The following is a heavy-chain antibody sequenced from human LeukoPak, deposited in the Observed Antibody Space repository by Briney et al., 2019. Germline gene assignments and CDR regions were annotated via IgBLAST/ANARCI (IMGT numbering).Heavy chain of an antibody. Sequence: ASVKVSCKPSGYTFTSYGISWVRQAPGQGLEWMGWISAYNGNTNYAQKLQGRVTMTTDTSTSTAYMELRSLRSDDTAVYYCARDSIVVVPAALHYWGQGTLVTVSS. CDR1: GYTFTSYG. J-gene: IGHJ4*02. CDR2: ISAYNGNT. V-gene: IGHV1-18*01. CDR3: ARDSIVVVPAALHY. D-gene: IGHD2-2*01.